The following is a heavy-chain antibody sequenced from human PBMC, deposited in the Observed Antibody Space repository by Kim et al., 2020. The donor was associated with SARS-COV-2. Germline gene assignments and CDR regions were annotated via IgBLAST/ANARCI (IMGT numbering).Heavy chain of an antibody. CDR3: AKGPVLTGYYVLDY. J-gene: IGHJ4*02. V-gene: IGHV3-43*01. D-gene: IGHD3-9*01. Sequence: YADSVKGRFTISRDNSKNYLYLQMNSLRPEDPALYYCAKGPVLTGYYVLDYWGQGTLVTVSS.